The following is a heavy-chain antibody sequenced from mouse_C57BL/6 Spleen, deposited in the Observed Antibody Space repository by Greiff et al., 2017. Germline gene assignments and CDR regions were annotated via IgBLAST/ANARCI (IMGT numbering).Heavy chain of an antibody. CDR3: ARVGSSGPFDY. CDR2: INYDGSST. Sequence: DVKLVESEGGLVQPGSSMKLSCTASGFTFSDYYMAWVRQVPEKGLEWVANINYDGSSTYYLDSLKSRFIISRDNAKNILYLQMSSLKPEDTATYYCARVGSSGPFDYWGQGTTLTVSS. CDR1: GFTFSDYY. D-gene: IGHD3-2*02. V-gene: IGHV5-16*01. J-gene: IGHJ2*01.